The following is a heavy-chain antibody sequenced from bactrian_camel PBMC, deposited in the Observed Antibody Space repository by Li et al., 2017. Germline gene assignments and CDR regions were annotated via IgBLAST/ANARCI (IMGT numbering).Heavy chain of an antibody. D-gene: IGHD1*01. CDR1: GSPYSGLY. CDR2: IDSGGKT. Sequence: HVQLVESGGGSVQAGGSLRLSCAASGSPYSGLYMGWFRQAPGQKREGVAGIDSGGKTSYAEFVRGRFTIPRDNAKNVLYLQMNRLEPEDTAMYYCAAAEGGFGLYCGGDMSRYKYQGQGTQVTVS. J-gene: IGHJ4*01. V-gene: IGHV3S53*01.